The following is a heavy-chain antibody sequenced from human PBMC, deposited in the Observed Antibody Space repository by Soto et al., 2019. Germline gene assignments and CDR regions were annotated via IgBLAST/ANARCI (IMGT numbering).Heavy chain of an antibody. CDR2: IYYSGST. J-gene: IGHJ4*02. CDR1: GGSISSGCYY. V-gene: IGHV4-61*01. CDR3: ARMWLVDSFDY. D-gene: IGHD6-19*01. Sequence: SETLSLTCTVSGGSISSGCYYWSWIRQPPGKGLEWIGYIYYSGSTNYNPSLKSRVTISVDTSKNQFSLKLSSVTAADTAVYYCARMWLVDSFDYWGQGTLVTVS.